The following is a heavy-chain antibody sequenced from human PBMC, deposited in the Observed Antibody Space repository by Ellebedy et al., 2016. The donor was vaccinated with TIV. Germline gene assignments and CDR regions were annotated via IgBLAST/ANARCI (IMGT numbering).Heavy chain of an antibody. CDR1: GFTFTSYG. Sequence: GGSLRLXCAASGFTFTSYGISWERQAPGQGLEWMGWISAYNGNTNYAQKLQGRVTMTTDTSTSTAYMELRSLRSDDTAVYYCAASIAAAGETYDYWGQGTLVTVSS. CDR3: AASIAAAGETYDY. V-gene: IGHV1-18*01. CDR2: ISAYNGNT. D-gene: IGHD6-13*01. J-gene: IGHJ4*02.